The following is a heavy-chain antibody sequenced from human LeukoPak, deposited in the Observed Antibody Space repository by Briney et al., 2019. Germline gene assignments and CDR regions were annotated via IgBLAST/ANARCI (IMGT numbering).Heavy chain of an antibody. V-gene: IGHV3-23*01. CDR3: AKGGEDIVVVPAAISYYYYMDV. D-gene: IGHD2-2*02. CDR2: ISGSGGST. CDR1: GFTFSSYA. J-gene: IGHJ6*03. Sequence: PGGSLRLSCAASGFTFSSYAMSWVRQAPGKGLEWVSAISGSGGSTYYADSVKGRFTISRDNSKNTLYLQMNSLRAEDTAVYYCAKGGEDIVVVPAAISYYYYMDVWGKGTTVTASS.